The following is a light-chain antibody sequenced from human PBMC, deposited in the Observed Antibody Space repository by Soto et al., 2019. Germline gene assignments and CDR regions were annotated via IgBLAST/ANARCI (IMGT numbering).Light chain of an antibody. Sequence: EVVMTQSPATLSVSLGERATLSCRASQTIRSSLAWYQQKPGQAPRLLIYGASSRATGIPDRFSGSGSGTEFTLTISSLQPDDFATYYCQHYNSYSEAFGQGTKVDIK. CDR2: GAS. CDR3: QHYNSYSEA. V-gene: IGKV3D-15*01. CDR1: QTIRSS. J-gene: IGKJ1*01.